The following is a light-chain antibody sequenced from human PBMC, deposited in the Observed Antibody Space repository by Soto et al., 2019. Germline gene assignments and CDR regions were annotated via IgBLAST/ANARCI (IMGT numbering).Light chain of an antibody. Sequence: EIVLTQSPGTLSLSPGERATLSCRASQSVSSSYLAWYQQKPGQAPRLRIYDASSRATGIPDRFSGSGSGTDFTLTIRRLEPEDFAVYYCQQYGSSPRTFGQGTKVEIK. V-gene: IGKV3-20*01. CDR1: QSVSSSY. CDR2: DAS. J-gene: IGKJ1*01. CDR3: QQYGSSPRT.